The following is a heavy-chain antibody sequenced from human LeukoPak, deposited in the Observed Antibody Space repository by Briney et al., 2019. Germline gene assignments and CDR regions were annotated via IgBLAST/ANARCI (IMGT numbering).Heavy chain of an antibody. CDR1: GFTFSKYS. Sequence: GGSLRLSCAASGFTFSKYSMNWVRQAPGKGLEWVSFISSSSSYIYYADSVKGRFTISRDNAKSSLYLQMNSLRAEDTAVYYCARDLRQYTPIDYWGQGTLVTVSS. CDR3: ARDLRQYTPIDY. J-gene: IGHJ4*02. V-gene: IGHV3-21*01. D-gene: IGHD1-1*01. CDR2: ISSSSSYI.